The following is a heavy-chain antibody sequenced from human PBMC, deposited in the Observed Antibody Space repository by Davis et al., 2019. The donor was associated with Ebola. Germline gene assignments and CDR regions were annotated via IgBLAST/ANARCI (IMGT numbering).Heavy chain of an antibody. D-gene: IGHD6-19*01. V-gene: IGHV4-39*01. Sequence: MPSETLSLTCTVSGGSISSSSYYWGWIRQPPGKGLEWIGSIYYSGSTYYNPSLKSRVTISVDTSKNQFSLKLGSVTAADTALYYCARHQRQWLVPYGFDHWGQGKLVIVSS. CDR2: IYYSGST. CDR1: GGSISSSSYY. CDR3: ARHQRQWLVPYGFDH. J-gene: IGHJ4*02.